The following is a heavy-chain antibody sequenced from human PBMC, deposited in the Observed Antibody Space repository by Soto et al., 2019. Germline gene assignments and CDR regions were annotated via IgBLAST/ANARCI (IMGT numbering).Heavy chain of an antibody. CDR3: SRLEEWLSRAY. D-gene: IGHD6-19*01. J-gene: IGHJ4*01. CDR2: LKQDGSEK. Sequence: EVRLVESGGGLVQPGGSLRLSCAASGFSFSADWMACVRQAPGKGLEWVDNLKQDGSEKYYVDSVKGRFTISRDNAESSLYLQMDSLKVEDTAVYHCSRLEEWLSRAYWGRGTLVTDS. CDR1: GFSFSADW. V-gene: IGHV3-7*01.